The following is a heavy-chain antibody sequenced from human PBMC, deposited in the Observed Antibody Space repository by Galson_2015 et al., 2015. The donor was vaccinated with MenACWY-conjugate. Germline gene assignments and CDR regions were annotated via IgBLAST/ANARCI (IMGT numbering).Heavy chain of an antibody. Sequence: SVKVSCKAPGYTFTSYGISWVRQAPGQGLEWMGWISAYNGNTNYAQKLQGRVTMTTDTSTSTAYMELRSLRSDDTAVYYCARNVRGSYSVDAFDIWGQGTMVAVSS. D-gene: IGHD1-26*01. J-gene: IGHJ3*02. CDR1: GYTFTSYG. CDR2: ISAYNGNT. CDR3: ARNVRGSYSVDAFDI. V-gene: IGHV1-18*04.